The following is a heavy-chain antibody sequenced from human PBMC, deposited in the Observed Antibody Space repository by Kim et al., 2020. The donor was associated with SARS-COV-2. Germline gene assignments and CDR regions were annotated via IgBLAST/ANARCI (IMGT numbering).Heavy chain of an antibody. CDR3: ARALDSSSWYGRYYFDY. V-gene: IGHV4-59*01. D-gene: IGHD6-13*01. Sequence: SETLSLTCTVSGGSISSYYWSWIRQPPGKGLEWIGYIYYSGSTNYNPSLKSRVTISVDTSKNQFSLKLSSVTAADTAVYYCARALDSSSWYGRYYFDYWG. J-gene: IGHJ4*01. CDR2: IYYSGST. CDR1: GGSISSYY.